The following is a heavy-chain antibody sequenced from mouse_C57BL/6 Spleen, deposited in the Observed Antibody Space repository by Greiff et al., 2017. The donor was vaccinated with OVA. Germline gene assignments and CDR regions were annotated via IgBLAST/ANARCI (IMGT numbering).Heavy chain of an antibody. Sequence: VHLVESGPGLVQPSQSLSITCTVSGFSLTSYGVHWVRQSPGKGLEWLGVIWSGGSTDYNAAFISRLSISKDNSKSQVFFKMNSLQANDTAIYYCARDYYGSSDCFDYWGQGTTLTVSS. CDR1: GFSLTSYG. CDR2: IWSGGST. D-gene: IGHD1-1*01. J-gene: IGHJ2*01. CDR3: ARDYYGSSDCFDY. V-gene: IGHV2-2*02.